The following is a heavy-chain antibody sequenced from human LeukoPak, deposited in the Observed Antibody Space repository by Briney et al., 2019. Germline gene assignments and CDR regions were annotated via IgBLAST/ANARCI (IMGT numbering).Heavy chain of an antibody. Sequence: SETLSLTCTVSGGSICSYYWSWIRQPPGKGLEWIGYIYYTGITNYNPSLESRVTISVDTSKNQFSLKLNSVTAADTAVYYCTRHDAVPVIGHGMGVWGQGTTVTVSS. D-gene: IGHD3-16*02. CDR1: GGSICSYY. J-gene: IGHJ6*02. CDR2: IYYTGIT. CDR3: TRHDAVPVIGHGMGV. V-gene: IGHV4-59*08.